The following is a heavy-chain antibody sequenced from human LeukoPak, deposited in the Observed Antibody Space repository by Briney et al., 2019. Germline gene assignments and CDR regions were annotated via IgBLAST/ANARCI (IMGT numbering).Heavy chain of an antibody. CDR3: AKVLHSSGYSYYFDY. Sequence: QTGGSLRLSCAASGFTFDDYAMSWVRQAPGKGLEWVSAISGSGGSTYYADSVKGRFTISRDNSKNTLYLQMNSLRAEDTAVYYCAKVLHSSGYSYYFDYWGQGTLVTVSS. CDR2: ISGSGGST. D-gene: IGHD3-22*01. J-gene: IGHJ4*02. CDR1: GFTFDDYA. V-gene: IGHV3-23*01.